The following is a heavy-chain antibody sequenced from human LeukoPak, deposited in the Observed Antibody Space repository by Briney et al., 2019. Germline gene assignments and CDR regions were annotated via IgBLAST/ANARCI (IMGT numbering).Heavy chain of an antibody. Sequence: PGGSLRLSCTASGFTFSSYWMHWVRQTPGKGLVWVSRINTDGSSTNYADSAKGRFTISRDNAKNTLYLQMNSLRAEDTAVYYCARDPKPYCSGGTCYYYWFDPWGQGTLVTVSS. V-gene: IGHV3-74*01. CDR2: INTDGSST. J-gene: IGHJ5*02. CDR3: ARDPKPYCSGGTCYYYWFDP. CDR1: GFTFSSYW. D-gene: IGHD2-15*01.